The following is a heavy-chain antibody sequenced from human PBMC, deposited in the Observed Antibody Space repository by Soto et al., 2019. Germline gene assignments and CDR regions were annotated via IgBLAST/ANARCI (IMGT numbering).Heavy chain of an antibody. CDR3: ARVQFWFGEYPFVDY. V-gene: IGHV4-31*03. D-gene: IGHD3-10*01. Sequence: QVQLQESGPGLVKPSQTLSLTCTVSGGSISSGGYYWSWIRQHPGKGLEWIGYIYYGGSTYYNPSLKSRVTISVDTSKNQFSLKLSSVTAADTAVYYCARVQFWFGEYPFVDYWGQGTLVTVSS. J-gene: IGHJ4*02. CDR1: GGSISSGGYY. CDR2: IYYGGST.